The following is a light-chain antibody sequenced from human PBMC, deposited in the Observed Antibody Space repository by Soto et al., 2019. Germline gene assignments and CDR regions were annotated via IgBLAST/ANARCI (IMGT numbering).Light chain of an antibody. CDR3: QQTFSHLLS. Sequence: EIVLTQSPGTLSLSPGGRAALSCRASQSISPDYLVWYQQKPGQAPRLLIYGGSSRATGIPDRFSGSGSGTDFTLTISSLQPEDVATYYCQQTFSHLLSFGGGTTVEIK. CDR1: QSISPDY. CDR2: GGS. V-gene: IGKV3-20*01. J-gene: IGKJ4*01.